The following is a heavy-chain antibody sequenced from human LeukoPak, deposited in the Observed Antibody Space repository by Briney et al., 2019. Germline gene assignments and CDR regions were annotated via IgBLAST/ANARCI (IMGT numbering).Heavy chain of an antibody. J-gene: IGHJ4*02. CDR3: ARDRGGRDGYNYLFDY. Sequence: SVKVSSKASGGTFSSYAISWVRQAPGQGLEWMGGIIPIFGTANYAQKFQGRVTITADESTSTAYMELSSLRSEDTAVYYCARDRGGRDGYNYLFDYWGQGTLVTVSS. CDR1: GGTFSSYA. V-gene: IGHV1-69*13. D-gene: IGHD5-24*01. CDR2: IIPIFGTA.